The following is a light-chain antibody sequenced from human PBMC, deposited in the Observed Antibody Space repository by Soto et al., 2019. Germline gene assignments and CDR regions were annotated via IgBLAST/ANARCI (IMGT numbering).Light chain of an antibody. CDR2: SNS. V-gene: IGLV1-44*01. Sequence: QSVLIQPPSASGTPGQRVTVSCSGGSSNIGSYTVNWYQQLPGAAPKLLIYSNSQRPSGVPDRFSASKSGTSASLAISGLQSEDEAEYYCAAWDDSLNGYVVGPGTKLTVL. CDR3: AAWDDSLNGYV. CDR1: SSNIGSYT. J-gene: IGLJ1*01.